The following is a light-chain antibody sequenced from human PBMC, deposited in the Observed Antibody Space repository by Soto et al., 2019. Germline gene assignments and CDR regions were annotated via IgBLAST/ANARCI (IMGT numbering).Light chain of an antibody. J-gene: IGLJ1*01. CDR1: SSDVGGYNY. CDR2: EVS. Sequence: QSVLTQPASVSGSPGQSITISCTGTSSDVGGYNYVSWYQQHPGKAPRLMIYEVSNRPAGVSKRFSGSKSGNTASLTISGLQAEDEADYYCSSYTSSSTLCVFGTGTKVTVL. V-gene: IGLV2-14*01. CDR3: SSYTSSSTLCV.